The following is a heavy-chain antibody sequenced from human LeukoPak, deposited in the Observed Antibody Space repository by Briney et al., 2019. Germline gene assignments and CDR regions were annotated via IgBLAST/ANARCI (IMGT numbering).Heavy chain of an antibody. J-gene: IGHJ5*02. CDR3: ARVSRHLGIEAAGINWFDP. V-gene: IGHV3-23*01. D-gene: IGHD6-13*01. CDR2: IFGSGGST. Sequence: HPGGSLRLSCAASGFTFSSYAMYWVRQAPGKGLEWVSGIFGSGGSTHYADSVKGRFTISRDNAQNSLYLQMNSLRADDTAVYYCARVSRHLGIEAAGINWFDPWGQGTLVTVSS. CDR1: GFTFSSYA.